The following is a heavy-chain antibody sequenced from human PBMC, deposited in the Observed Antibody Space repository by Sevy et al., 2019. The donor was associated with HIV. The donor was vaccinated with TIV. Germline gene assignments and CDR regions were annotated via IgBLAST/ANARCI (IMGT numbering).Heavy chain of an antibody. V-gene: IGHV6-1*01. D-gene: IGHD3-22*01. CDR2: TYYRSKWYT. CDR1: GDSVSSNKTS. CDR3: SRDRYSHDSRSYHYYYMDV. J-gene: IGHJ6*03. Sequence: SQTLSLTCAISGDSVSSNKTSWNWIRQSPSRGLEWLGWTYYRSKWYTDYAESVQGRIIINPDTSKNQISLQLNSVTPKGTAVYFSSRDRYSHDSRSYHYYYMDVWGKGTTVTVSS.